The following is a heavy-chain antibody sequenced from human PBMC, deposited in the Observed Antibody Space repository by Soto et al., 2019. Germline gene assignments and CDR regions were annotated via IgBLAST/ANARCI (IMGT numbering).Heavy chain of an antibody. D-gene: IGHD2-21*02. CDR2: IYYSGST. Sequence: QVQLQESGPGLVKPSETLSLTCTVSGGSISSYYWSWIRQPPGKGLEWIGYIYYSGSTNYNPSLKRRVTISVDTAKNQFPLKLSSCNAADTAVYYCARAGHCGGDWDAFDIWGQGKMVTVSS. CDR3: ARAGHCGGDWDAFDI. J-gene: IGHJ3*02. CDR1: GGSISSYY. V-gene: IGHV4-59*01.